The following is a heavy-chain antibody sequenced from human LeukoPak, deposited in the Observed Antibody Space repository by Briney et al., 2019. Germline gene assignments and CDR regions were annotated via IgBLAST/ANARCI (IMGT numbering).Heavy chain of an antibody. Sequence: ASVKVSCKASGYTFTGYYMHWVRQAPGQGLEWMGWINPNSGGTNYAQKFQGWVTMTRDTSISTAYMELSRLRSENTAVYYCARDLESLDAFDIWGQGTMVTVSS. V-gene: IGHV1-2*04. CDR1: GYTFTGYY. D-gene: IGHD3-3*01. CDR3: ARDLESLDAFDI. J-gene: IGHJ3*02. CDR2: INPNSGGT.